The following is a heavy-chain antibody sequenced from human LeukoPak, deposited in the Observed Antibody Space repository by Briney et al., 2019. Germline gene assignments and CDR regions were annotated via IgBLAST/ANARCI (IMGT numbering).Heavy chain of an antibody. V-gene: IGHV3-53*01. CDR1: GFTFSSYW. D-gene: IGHD3-22*01. Sequence: GGSLRLSCAASGFTFSSYWMSWVRQAPGKGLEWVSVIYSGGSTYYADSVKGRFTISRDNSKNTLYLQMNSLRAEDTAVYYCAREYYYDSSGYYYRDSGAFDIWGQGTMVTVSS. J-gene: IGHJ3*02. CDR2: IYSGGST. CDR3: AREYYYDSSGYYYRDSGAFDI.